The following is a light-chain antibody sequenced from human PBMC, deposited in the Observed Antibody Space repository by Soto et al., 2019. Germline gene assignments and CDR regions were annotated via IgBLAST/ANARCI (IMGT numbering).Light chain of an antibody. V-gene: IGKV1-5*03. CDR1: QTISSW. CDR2: KVS. CDR3: QHYNSYSEA. Sequence: DIQMTQSPSTLSGSVGDRVTITCRASQTISSWLAWYQQKPGKAPKLLIYKVSSLKSGVPSRFSGSGSGTEFTLTISSLQPDDFATYYCQHYNSYSEAFGQAKKVELK. J-gene: IGKJ1*01.